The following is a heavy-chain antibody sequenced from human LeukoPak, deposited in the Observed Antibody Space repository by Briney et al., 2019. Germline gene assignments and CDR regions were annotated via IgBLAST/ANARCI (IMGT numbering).Heavy chain of an antibody. Sequence: PGGSPRLSCAASGFTVSSNYMSWVRQAPGKGLEWVSVIYSGGSTYYADSVKGRFTISRDNSKNTLYLQMNSLRAEDTAVYYCARVAAVAVWLPDYWGQGTLVTVSS. CDR2: IYSGGST. CDR3: ARVAAVAVWLPDY. V-gene: IGHV3-53*01. CDR1: GFTVSSNY. D-gene: IGHD6-19*01. J-gene: IGHJ4*02.